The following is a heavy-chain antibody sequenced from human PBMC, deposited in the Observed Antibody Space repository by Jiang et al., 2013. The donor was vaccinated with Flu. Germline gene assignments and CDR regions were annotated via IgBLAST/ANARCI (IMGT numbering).Heavy chain of an antibody. D-gene: IGHD3-16*01. CDR2: ILGSGGTT. CDR1: GFTFSNYA. CDR3: AKEIYSRGFGGLDD. Sequence: VQLVESGGGLVQPGGSLRLSCAASGFTFSNYAMSWVRQAPGKGLEWVSAILGSGGTTYFADSVRGRVTISRDNSKNTLYLQMNSLRAEDTAVYYCAKEIYSRGFGGLDDWGQGTLVTVSS. V-gene: IGHV3-23*04. J-gene: IGHJ4*02.